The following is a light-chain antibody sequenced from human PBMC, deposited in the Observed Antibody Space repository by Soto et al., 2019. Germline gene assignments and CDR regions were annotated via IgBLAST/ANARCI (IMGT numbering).Light chain of an antibody. CDR2: GAS. J-gene: IGKJ1*01. CDR3: QQYNNWPHT. Sequence: EIVMTQSPATLSVSPGERATLSCRASQSVKTYLAWYQQKPGQSPRLLIYGASTRATGIPARFSGSGSGTEFTLTISSPQSEDFAVYYCQQYNNWPHTFGQGTKVDIK. V-gene: IGKV3-15*01. CDR1: QSVKTY.